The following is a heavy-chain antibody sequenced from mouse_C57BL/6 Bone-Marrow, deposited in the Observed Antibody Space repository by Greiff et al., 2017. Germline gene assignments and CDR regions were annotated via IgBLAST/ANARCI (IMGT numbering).Heavy chain of an antibody. D-gene: IGHD1-1*01. J-gene: IGHJ2*01. CDR3: ARGYYSSSYDF. V-gene: IGHV1-82*01. CDR2: LYPGDGDT. CDR1: GYAFSSSW. Sequence: VQLQQSGPELVKPGASVKISCKASGYAFSSSWMNWVKQRPGKGLEWIGRLYPGDGDTNYNGKFKGKATLTADKSSSTAYMQLSSLTSEDSAVYCCARGYYSSSYDFWGQGTTLTVSS.